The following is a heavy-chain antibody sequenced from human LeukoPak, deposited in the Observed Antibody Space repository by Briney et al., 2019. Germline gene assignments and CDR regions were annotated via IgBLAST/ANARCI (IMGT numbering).Heavy chain of an antibody. CDR1: GYTFTSYG. CDR2: IGAYNGNT. CDR3: ARDLRYSGSSYYFDY. Sequence: ASVKVSCKASGYTFTSYGISWVRQAPGQGLEWMGWIGAYNGNTNYAQKLQGRVTMTTDTSTSTAYMELRSLRSDDTAVYYCARDLRYSGSSYYFDYWGQGTLVTVSS. V-gene: IGHV1-18*01. J-gene: IGHJ4*02. D-gene: IGHD1-26*01.